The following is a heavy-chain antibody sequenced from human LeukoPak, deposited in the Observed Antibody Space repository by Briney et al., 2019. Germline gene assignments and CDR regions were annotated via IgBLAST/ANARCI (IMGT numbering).Heavy chain of an antibody. V-gene: IGHV1-2*02. CDR1: GYTFTGYY. J-gene: IGHJ4*02. CDR2: INPNSGGT. Sequence: ASVKVSCKASGYTFTGYYMHWVRQAPGQGLEWMGWINPNSGGTNYAQKFQGRVTMTRDTSISTAYMELSRLRSDDTAVYYCAKRGAEVGATVAPGDYWGQGTLVTVSS. CDR3: AKRGAEVGATVAPGDY. D-gene: IGHD1-26*01.